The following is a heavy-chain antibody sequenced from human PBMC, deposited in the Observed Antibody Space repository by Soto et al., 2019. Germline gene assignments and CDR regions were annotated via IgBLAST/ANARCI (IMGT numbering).Heavy chain of an antibody. CDR2: IWYDGSNK. CDR1: GFTFSSYG. D-gene: IGHD6-13*01. V-gene: IGHV3-33*01. J-gene: IGHJ4*02. Sequence: QVQLVESGGGVVQPGRSLRLSCAASGFTFSSYGMHWVRQAPGKGLEWVAVIWYDGSNKYYADSVKGRFTISRDNSKNTVYLQMSSRRGEDTGVYCCASASRPLVGFDYWGQGTLVTVS. CDR3: ASASRPLVGFDY.